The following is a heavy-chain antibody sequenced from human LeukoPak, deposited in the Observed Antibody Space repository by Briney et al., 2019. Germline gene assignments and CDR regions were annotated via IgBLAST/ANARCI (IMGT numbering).Heavy chain of an antibody. CDR2: ISGSGGST. CDR1: GFTFSSYA. Sequence: GGSLRLSYAASGFTFSSYAMSWVRQAPGKGLEWVSAISGSGGSTYYADSVKGRFTISRDNSKNTLYLQMNSLRAEDTAVYYCARDGSYGYVDYYYCGMDVWGQGTTVTVSS. J-gene: IGHJ6*02. D-gene: IGHD5-18*01. V-gene: IGHV3-23*01. CDR3: ARDGSYGYVDYYYCGMDV.